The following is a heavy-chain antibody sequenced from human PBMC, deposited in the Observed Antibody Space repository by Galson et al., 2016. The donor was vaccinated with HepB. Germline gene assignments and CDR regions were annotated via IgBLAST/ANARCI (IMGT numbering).Heavy chain of an antibody. CDR2: INVYDEDT. J-gene: IGHJ3*02. CDR3: AKDPAFTDAFDT. V-gene: IGHV3-23*01. CDR1: GFSFSGSP. Sequence: SLRLSCAASGFSFSGSPMSWVRQGPGKGLEWVSTINVYDEDTHYADSVKGRFTISRDNSKSTLHLQMSNLRAEDTALYYCAKDPAFTDAFDTWGPGTMVTVSS.